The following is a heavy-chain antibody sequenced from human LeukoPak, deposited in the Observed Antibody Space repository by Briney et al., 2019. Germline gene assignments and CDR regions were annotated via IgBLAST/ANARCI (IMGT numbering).Heavy chain of an antibody. V-gene: IGHV3-53*01. CDR2: IYSGGST. Sequence: PGGSLRLSCAASGFTVSSNYMSWVRQAPGKGLEWVSVIYSGGSTYYADSVKGRFTISRDNSKNTLYLQMNSLRAEDTAVYCCARDGEYSYFDYWGQGTLVTVSS. J-gene: IGHJ4*02. CDR3: ARDGEYSYFDY. CDR1: GFTVSSNY. D-gene: IGHD5-18*01.